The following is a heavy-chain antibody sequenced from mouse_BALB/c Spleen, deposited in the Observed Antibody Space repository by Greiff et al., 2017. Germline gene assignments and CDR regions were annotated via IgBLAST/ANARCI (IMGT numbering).Heavy chain of an antibody. D-gene: IGHD2-1*01. CDR3: ARESYYGNSYAMDY. CDR1: GFSLTGYG. CDR2: IWGDGST. V-gene: IGHV2-6-7*01. J-gene: IGHJ4*01. Sequence: VQGVESGPGLVAPSQSLSITCTVSGFSLTGYGVNWVRQPPGKGLEWLGMIWGDGSTDYNSALKSRLSISKDNSKSQVFLKMNSLQTDDTARYYCARESYYGNSYAMDYWGQGTSVTVSS.